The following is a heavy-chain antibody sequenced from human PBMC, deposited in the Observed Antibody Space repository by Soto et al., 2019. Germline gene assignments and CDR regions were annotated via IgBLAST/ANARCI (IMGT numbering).Heavy chain of an antibody. D-gene: IGHD6-6*01. CDR1: GGSISSGGYY. CDR2: IYYSGST. V-gene: IGHV4-31*03. Sequence: SETLSLTCTVSGGSISSGGYYWSWIRQHPGKGLEWIGYIYYSGSTYYNPSLKSRVTISVDTSKNQFSLKLSSVTAADTAVYYCARDPSIAARRTLGKGNWFDPWGQGTLVTVSS. J-gene: IGHJ5*02. CDR3: ARDPSIAARRTLGKGNWFDP.